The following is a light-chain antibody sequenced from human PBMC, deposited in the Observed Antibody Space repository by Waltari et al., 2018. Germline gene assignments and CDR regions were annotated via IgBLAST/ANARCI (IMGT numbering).Light chain of an antibody. Sequence: QSALTQPASVSGTPGQSITISCSGTTSDVGSYVLVSWYQQHPGEAPKLLICEVFQRPPDTSSRFSGAKSGSTASLTISGLQPEDEADYYCCSYAGRGTYVFGSGTKVTVL. V-gene: IGLV2-23*02. CDR2: EVF. J-gene: IGLJ1*01. CDR3: CSYAGRGTYV. CDR1: TSDVGSYVL.